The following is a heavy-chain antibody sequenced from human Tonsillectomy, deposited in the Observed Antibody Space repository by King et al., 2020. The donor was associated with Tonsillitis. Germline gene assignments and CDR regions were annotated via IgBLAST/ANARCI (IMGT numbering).Heavy chain of an antibody. J-gene: IGHJ4*02. CDR3: AKDMRPSSSWYRDHYLDY. CDR1: GFTFDDYA. Sequence: VQLVESGGGVVQPGGSLRLSCAASGFTFDDYAMHWVRQAPGKGLEWVSLISGDGGSTSYADSVKGRFTISRDNSKNSLYLQMNSLRTEDTALYYCAKDMRPSSSWYRDHYLDYWGQGTLVTVSS. CDR2: ISGDGGST. V-gene: IGHV3-43*02. D-gene: IGHD6-13*01.